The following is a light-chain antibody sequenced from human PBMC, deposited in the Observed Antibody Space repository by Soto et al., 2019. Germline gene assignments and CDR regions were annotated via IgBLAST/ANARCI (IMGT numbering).Light chain of an antibody. J-gene: IGKJ1*01. CDR3: QQYGSSPGT. V-gene: IGKV3-20*01. Sequence: SVLTQSPGTLSLSPGERATLSCRASQSVSSSYLAWYQQKPGQAPRLLIYGASSRATGIPDRFSGSGSGTDFTLTISRLEPEDFAVYYCQQYGSSPGTFGPGTKVAIK. CDR2: GAS. CDR1: QSVSSSY.